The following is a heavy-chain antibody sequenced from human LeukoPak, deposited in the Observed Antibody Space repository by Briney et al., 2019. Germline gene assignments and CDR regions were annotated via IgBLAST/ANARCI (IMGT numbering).Heavy chain of an antibody. CDR1: GLTFSSYG. Sequence: GGSLRLSCAASGLTFSSYGMHWVRQAPGKGLEWVTFIRYDGEKQHYVDSVKGRFTISRDNSKDTLYLQMNDVRPEDTAVYYCARVGDYYGSGSNTYWGQGTLVTVSS. V-gene: IGHV3-30*02. D-gene: IGHD3-10*01. J-gene: IGHJ4*02. CDR2: IRYDGEKQ. CDR3: ARVGDYYGSGSNTY.